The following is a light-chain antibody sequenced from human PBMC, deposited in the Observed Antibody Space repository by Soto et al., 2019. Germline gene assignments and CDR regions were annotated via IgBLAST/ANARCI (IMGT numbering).Light chain of an antibody. CDR3: SSYTSRSTLGV. V-gene: IGLV2-14*01. CDR2: EVS. CDR1: SSDVGGYNY. Sequence: QSVLTHPASLSGSPGQSITISCTGTSSDVGGYNYVSWYQQHPGKAPKLMIYEVSNRPSGVSNRLSGSKSGNTASLTISGLQPEAADDYYCSSYTSRSTLGVFGTGNKVTVL. J-gene: IGLJ1*01.